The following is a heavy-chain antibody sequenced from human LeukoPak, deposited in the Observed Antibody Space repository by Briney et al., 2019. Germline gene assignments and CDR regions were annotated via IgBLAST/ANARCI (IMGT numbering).Heavy chain of an antibody. D-gene: IGHD6-6*01. CDR2: ISAYNGNT. Sequence: ASVKVSCKASGYTFTSYGISWVRQAPGQGLEWMGWISAYNGNTNYAQKLQGRVTMTTDKSTSTAYMELSSLRSEDTAVYYCARGSSSSAGAGDYWGQGTLATVSS. J-gene: IGHJ4*02. CDR3: ARGSSSSAGAGDY. CDR1: GYTFTSYG. V-gene: IGHV1-18*01.